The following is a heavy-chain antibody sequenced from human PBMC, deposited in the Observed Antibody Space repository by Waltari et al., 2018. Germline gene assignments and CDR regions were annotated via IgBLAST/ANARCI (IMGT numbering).Heavy chain of an antibody. CDR2: IYYSGST. J-gene: IGHJ4*02. CDR1: GGSVSSGSYY. CDR3: AGTPLDSSGYYYVSLPFDY. Sequence: QVQLQESGPGLVKPSETLSLTCTVSGGSVSSGSYYWGWIRKHPGTGLEWIGYIYYSGSTNYNPSLKSRVTISVDTSKNQFSLKLSSVTAADTAVYYCAGTPLDSSGYYYVSLPFDYWGQGTLVTVSS. V-gene: IGHV4-61*01. D-gene: IGHD3-22*01.